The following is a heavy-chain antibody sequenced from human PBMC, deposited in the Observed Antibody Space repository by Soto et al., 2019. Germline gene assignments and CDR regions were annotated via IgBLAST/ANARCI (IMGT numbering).Heavy chain of an antibody. J-gene: IGHJ4*02. CDR2: IIPKLGSA. CDR3: ARGGDAYNFGAVY. CDR1: GGGNLRDYR. V-gene: IGHV1-69*01. Sequence: QVQLVQSGAEVKEPGSSVKVSCKASGGGNLRDYRTTWVRRAPGQGLEWMGGIIPKLGSANYAQNFQGRVTITADESTNTVYMELRSLRCDDTAVYYCARGGDAYNFGAVYWGQGTPVTVSS. D-gene: IGHD2-21*01.